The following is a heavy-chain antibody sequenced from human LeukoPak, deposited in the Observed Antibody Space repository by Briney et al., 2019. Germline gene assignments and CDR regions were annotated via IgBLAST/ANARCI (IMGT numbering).Heavy chain of an antibody. Sequence: PGGSLRLSCGTSGFTFSSYAMSWVRQAPGKGLEWVANIKQDGSEKYYVDSVKGRFTISRDNAKNSLYLQMNSLRAEDTAVYYCAREVSYFDYWGQGTLVTVSS. V-gene: IGHV3-7*03. CDR3: AREVSYFDY. CDR1: GFTFSSYA. J-gene: IGHJ4*02. CDR2: IKQDGSEK. D-gene: IGHD6-6*01.